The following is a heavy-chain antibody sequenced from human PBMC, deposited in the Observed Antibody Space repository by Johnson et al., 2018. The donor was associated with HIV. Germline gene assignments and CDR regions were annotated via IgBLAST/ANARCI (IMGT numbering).Heavy chain of an antibody. CDR2: MKQDGSEK. J-gene: IGHJ3*02. V-gene: IGHV3-7*05. Sequence: VQLVESGGGVVQPGRSLRLSCAASGFTFRNYWMSWVRQAPGKGLEWVANMKQDGSEKYYVDSVKGRFTISRDNPKNSLYLQMNSLKIEDTAVYYCASVWSDTWAFDIWGQGTMVTVSS. CDR1: GFTFRNYW. CDR3: ASVWSDTWAFDI. D-gene: IGHD3-3*01.